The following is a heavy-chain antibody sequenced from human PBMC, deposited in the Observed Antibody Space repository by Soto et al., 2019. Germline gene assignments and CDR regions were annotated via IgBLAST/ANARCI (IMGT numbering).Heavy chain of an antibody. D-gene: IGHD6-19*01. J-gene: IGHJ4*03. V-gene: IGHV4-38-2*02. CDR3: ARVHVMVVAGSTFDY. CDR2: IYHGGTI. CDR1: GDSISSGSY. Sequence: NPSETLSLTCTVSGDSISSGSYWGWIRQPPGEGPEWIASIYHGGTIFYNPSLKSRISISVDTSKNQFSLRLTSVTAADTATYYCARVHVMVVAGSTFDYWGPGTLVTVSS.